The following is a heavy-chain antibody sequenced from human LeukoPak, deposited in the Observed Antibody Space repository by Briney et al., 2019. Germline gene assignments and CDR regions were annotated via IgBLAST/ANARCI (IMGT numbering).Heavy chain of an antibody. D-gene: IGHD6-25*01. Sequence: PGGSLRLSCVASGFTFSSYAMHWVRQAPGKGLEWVAVISYDGSNKFYADSVKGRFTISRDNSKNTLYLQMNSLRAEDTAVYYCARERPAPWVFDLWGRGTLVTVSS. CDR3: ARERPAPWVFDL. J-gene: IGHJ2*01. V-gene: IGHV3-30-3*01. CDR1: GFTFSSYA. CDR2: ISYDGSNK.